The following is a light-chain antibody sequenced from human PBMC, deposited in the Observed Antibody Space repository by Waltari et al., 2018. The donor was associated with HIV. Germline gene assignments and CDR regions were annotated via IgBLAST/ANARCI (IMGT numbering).Light chain of an antibody. CDR3: QAWDINTAV. CDR1: EFGGKY. J-gene: IGLJ2*01. CDR2: QVS. V-gene: IGLV3-1*01. Sequence: SYDLTQPPSMSVSLGQTASITCSGDEFGGKYVCWYQQRPGQAPVMVIFQVSERPSGIPERFSGSNSGNTATLTISGTQAMDEAAYYCQAWDINTAVFGGGTKLTVL.